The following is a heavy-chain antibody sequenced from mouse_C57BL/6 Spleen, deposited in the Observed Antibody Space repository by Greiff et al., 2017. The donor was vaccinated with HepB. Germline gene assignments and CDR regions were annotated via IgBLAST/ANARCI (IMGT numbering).Heavy chain of an antibody. D-gene: IGHD1-1*01. CDR2: INPSNGGT. J-gene: IGHJ2*01. CDR1: GYTFTSYW. V-gene: IGHV1-53*01. Sequence: VQLQQSGTELVKPGASVKLSCKASGYTFTSYWMHWVKQRPGQGLEWIGNINPSNGGTNYNEKFKSKATLTVDKSSSTAYMQLSSLTSEDSAVYYCARGTVVAPYYFDYWGQGTTLTVSS. CDR3: ARGTVVAPYYFDY.